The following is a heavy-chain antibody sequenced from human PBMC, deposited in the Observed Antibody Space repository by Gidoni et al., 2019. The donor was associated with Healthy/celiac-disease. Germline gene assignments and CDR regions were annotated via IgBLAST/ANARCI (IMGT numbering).Heavy chain of an antibody. Sequence: QVQLQQWGAGLLKPSETLSLTCAVYGGSFSGYYWSWIRQPPGKGLEWIVEINHSGSTNYNPSLKSRVTISVDTSKNQFSLKLSSVTAADTAVYYCARGLGRQGSSWYYYYYGMDVWGQGTTVTVSS. V-gene: IGHV4-34*01. D-gene: IGHD6-13*01. J-gene: IGHJ6*02. CDR1: GGSFSGYY. CDR2: INHSGST. CDR3: ARGLGRQGSSWYYYYYGMDV.